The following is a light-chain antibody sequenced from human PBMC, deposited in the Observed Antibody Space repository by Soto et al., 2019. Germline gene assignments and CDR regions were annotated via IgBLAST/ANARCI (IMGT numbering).Light chain of an antibody. Sequence: EIVMTQSPATLSVSPGERANLSCRASQSVSSNLAWYQQKPGQAPRILIYGASTRATGIPARFSGSGSGTEFTLTISSLQSEDFAVYYCQQYNNWPPLTFGGGTKVEIK. V-gene: IGKV3-15*01. CDR1: QSVSSN. J-gene: IGKJ4*01. CDR3: QQYNNWPPLT. CDR2: GAS.